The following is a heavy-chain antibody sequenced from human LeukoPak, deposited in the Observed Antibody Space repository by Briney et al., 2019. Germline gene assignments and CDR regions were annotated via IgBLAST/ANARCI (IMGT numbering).Heavy chain of an antibody. CDR1: GYSISSGYY. V-gene: IGHV4-38-2*02. CDR3: ARQGRASRSGFYYYYYMDV. CDR2: IYFTENT. D-gene: IGHD5-18*01. J-gene: IGHJ6*03. Sequence: SETLSLTCTVSGYSISSGYYWGWIRQPPGKGLEWIGSIYFTENTYYNPSLQSRVTLYIDRSKNQFSLQMRFVTAADTALYYCARQGRASRSGFYYYYYMDVWGKGTTVTISS.